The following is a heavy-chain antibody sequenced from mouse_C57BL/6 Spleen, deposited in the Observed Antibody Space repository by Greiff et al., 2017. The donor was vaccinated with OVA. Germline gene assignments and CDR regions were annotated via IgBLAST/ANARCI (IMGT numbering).Heavy chain of an antibody. V-gene: IGHV1-15*01. J-gene: IGHJ3*01. D-gene: IGHD1-1*01. CDR2: IDPETGGT. Sequence: QVQLQQSGAELVRPGASVTLSCKASGYTFTDYEMHWVKQTPVHGLEWIGAIDPETGGTAYNQKFKGKAILTADKSSSTAYMELRSLTSEDSAVYYCTRRGGSEGFAYWGQGTLVTVSA. CDR3: TRRGGSEGFAY. CDR1: GYTFTDYE.